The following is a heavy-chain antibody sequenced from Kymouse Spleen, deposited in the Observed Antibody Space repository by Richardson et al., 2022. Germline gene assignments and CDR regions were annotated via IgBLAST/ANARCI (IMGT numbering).Heavy chain of an antibody. CDR3: ARVGAAPSATTDYYGMDV. J-gene: IGHJ6*02. CDR1: GGSFSGYY. V-gene: IGHV4-34*01. CDR2: INHSGST. D-gene: IGHD1-26*01. Sequence: QVQLQQWGAGLLKPSETLSLTCAVYGGSFSGYYWSWIRQPPGKGLEWIGEINHSGSTNYNPSLKSRVTISVDTSKNQFSLKLSSVTAADTAVYYCARVGAAPSATTDYYGMDVWGQGTTVTVSS.